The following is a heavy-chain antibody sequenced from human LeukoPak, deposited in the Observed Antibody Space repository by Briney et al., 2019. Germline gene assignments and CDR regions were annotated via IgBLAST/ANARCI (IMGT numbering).Heavy chain of an antibody. CDR2: INHSGST. CDR3: ARGPGYYYDSSGYYSGY. CDR1: GGSFSGYY. Sequence: SETLSLTCAVYGGSFSGYYWSWIRQPPGKGLGWIGEINHSGSTNYNPSLKSRVTISVDTSKNQFSLKLSSVTAADTAVYYCARGPGYYYDSSGYYSGYWGQGTLVTVSS. D-gene: IGHD3-22*01. V-gene: IGHV4-34*01. J-gene: IGHJ4*02.